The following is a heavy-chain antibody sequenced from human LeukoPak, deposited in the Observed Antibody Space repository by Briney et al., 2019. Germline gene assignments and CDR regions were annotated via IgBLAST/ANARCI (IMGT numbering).Heavy chain of an antibody. CDR1: GGSISSSSYS. D-gene: IGHD2-21*02. V-gene: IGHV4-31*03. J-gene: IGHJ6*02. Sequence: SETLSLTCTVSGGSISSSSYSWTWIRQHPGKGLEWIGYIYYSGSTYYNPSLKSRVTISVDTSKNQFSLKLSSVTAADTAVYYCARERGVAVTTHYYYYGMDVWGQGTTVTVSS. CDR2: IYYSGST. CDR3: ARERGVAVTTHYYYYGMDV.